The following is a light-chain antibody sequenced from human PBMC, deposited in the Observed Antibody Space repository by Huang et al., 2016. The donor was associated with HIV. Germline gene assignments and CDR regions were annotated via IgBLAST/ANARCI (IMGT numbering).Light chain of an antibody. V-gene: IGKV1-39*01. CDR1: QSVGTD. CDR2: SAS. Sequence: IQMTQSPTSLSASVGDRVFIYCRTSQSVGTDLNWYQQKPGKAQKLLTSSASTLHSGVPSRFSGGGAGTVFTLTIRGLQFDDFATYFCQQSYGALSSFGPGTRL. CDR3: QQSYGALSS. J-gene: IGKJ5*01.